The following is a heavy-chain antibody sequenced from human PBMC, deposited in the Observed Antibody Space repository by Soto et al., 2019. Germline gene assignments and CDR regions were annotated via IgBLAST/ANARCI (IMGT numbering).Heavy chain of an antibody. CDR1: GYTFTSYG. J-gene: IGHJ6*02. CDR3: AFFNDFGDYCDLMYF. CDR2: ISAYNGNT. D-gene: IGHD3-3*01. V-gene: IGHV1-18*01. Sequence: ASVKVSCKASGYTFTSYGISWVRQAPGQGLEWMGWISAYNGNTNYAQKLQGRVTMTTDTSTSTAYMELSSLRSEDTAVYYCAFFNDFGDYCDLMYFWGQGSTVTVS.